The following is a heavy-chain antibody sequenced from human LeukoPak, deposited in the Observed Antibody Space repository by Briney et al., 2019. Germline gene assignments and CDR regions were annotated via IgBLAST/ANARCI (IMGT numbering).Heavy chain of an antibody. CDR1: GYTFTSYA. D-gene: IGHD2-2*01. J-gene: IGHJ6*02. CDR2: INTNTGNP. Sequence: ASVKVSCKASGYTFTSYAMNWVRQAPGQGLEWMGWINTNTGNPTYAQGFTGRFVFSLDTSVSTAYLQISSLKAEDTAVYYCARAGYCSGTSCYWPAGQYYYGMDVWGQGTTVTVSS. CDR3: ARAGYCSGTSCYWPAGQYYYGMDV. V-gene: IGHV7-4-1*02.